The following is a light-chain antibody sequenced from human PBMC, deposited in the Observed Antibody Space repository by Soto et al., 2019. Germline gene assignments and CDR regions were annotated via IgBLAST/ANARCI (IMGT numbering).Light chain of an antibody. CDR2: GNS. CDR1: SSNIGAGYD. V-gene: IGLV1-40*01. CDR3: QSYDSSLTYA. Sequence: QSVLTQPPSVSGAPGQRVTISCTGSSSNIGAGYDVHWYQQLPGTAPKLLIYGNSNRPSGVPDRFSGSKSGTSASLAITGLQAEDEADYSCQSYDSSLTYAFGTGTKLTVL. J-gene: IGLJ1*01.